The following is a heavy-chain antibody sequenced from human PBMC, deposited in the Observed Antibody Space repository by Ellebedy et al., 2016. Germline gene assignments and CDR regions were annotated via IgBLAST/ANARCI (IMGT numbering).Heavy chain of an antibody. V-gene: IGHV3-7*01. CDR1: GFTFSSYW. J-gene: IGHJ5*02. CDR3: ARDASSWYL. D-gene: IGHD6-13*01. Sequence: GGSLRLSCAASGFTFSSYWMSWVRQPPGKGLEWVANIKHDGMEKYYVDSVKGRFTISRDNAKNSLYLQLNSLRVEDTAVYYCARDASSWYLWGQGTLVTVSS. CDR2: IKHDGMEK.